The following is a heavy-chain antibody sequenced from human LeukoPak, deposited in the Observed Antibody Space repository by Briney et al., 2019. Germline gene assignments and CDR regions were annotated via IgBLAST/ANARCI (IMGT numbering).Heavy chain of an antibody. J-gene: IGHJ4*02. V-gene: IGHV1-69*13. CDR3: ARITYGQRANFDY. Sequence: ASVKVSCKASGGTFSSYAISWVRQAPGQGLEWMGGIIPIFGTANYAQKFRGRVTITADESTSTAYMELSSLRSEDTAVYYCARITYGQRANFDYWGQGTLVTVSS. D-gene: IGHD3-10*01. CDR2: IIPIFGTA. CDR1: GGTFSSYA.